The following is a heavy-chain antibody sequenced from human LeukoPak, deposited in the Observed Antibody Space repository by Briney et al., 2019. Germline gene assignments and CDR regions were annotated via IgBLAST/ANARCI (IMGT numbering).Heavy chain of an antibody. CDR1: GASISSTTYY. CDR3: ARHLYYYGSGSYSMYFYYFMDV. V-gene: IGHV4-39*01. CDR2: IYYSGNT. J-gene: IGHJ6*03. D-gene: IGHD3-10*01. Sequence: PETLSLTCTASGASISSTTYYWGWIRQPPGKGLEWIGSIYYSGNTYYNPSLRSRVTISVDRSINQFSLKLSSATAADTAVYYCARHLYYYGSGSYSMYFYYFMDVWGKGTTVTVSS.